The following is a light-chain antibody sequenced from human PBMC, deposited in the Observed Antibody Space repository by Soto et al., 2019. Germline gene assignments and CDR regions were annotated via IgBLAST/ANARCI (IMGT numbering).Light chain of an antibody. V-gene: IGKV3-11*01. J-gene: IGKJ5*01. CDR3: QQRIDWPVT. CDR1: QSVRTY. Sequence: EIVLTQSPATLSLSPGERATLSCRASQSVRTYLAWYQQKPGQAPRLLIYDASNRATGIPARFSGSGSGTDFTLTISSLEPEDFVVYYCQQRIDWPVTFGQGTRLEIK. CDR2: DAS.